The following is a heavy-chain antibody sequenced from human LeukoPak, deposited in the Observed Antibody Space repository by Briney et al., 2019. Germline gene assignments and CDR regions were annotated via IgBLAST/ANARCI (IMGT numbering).Heavy chain of an antibody. CDR2: ISGSGGST. Sequence: PGGSLRLSCAASGFTFSNYGTFSDYGMNWVRQAPGKGLEWVSAISGSGGSTYYADSVKGRFTISRDNSKNTLYLQMNSLRAEDTAVYYCAKASGSLDYWGQGTLVTVSS. J-gene: IGHJ4*02. V-gene: IGHV3-23*01. CDR3: AKASGSLDY. CDR1: GFTFSNYG. D-gene: IGHD6-19*01.